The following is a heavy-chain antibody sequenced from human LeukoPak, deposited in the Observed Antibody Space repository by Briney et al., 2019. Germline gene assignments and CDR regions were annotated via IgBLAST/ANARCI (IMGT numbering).Heavy chain of an antibody. V-gene: IGHV3-7*01. Sequence: PGRSLRLSCAASGFTFSSYAMHWVRQAPGKGLEWVANIKQDGNEKYYVDSVKGRFTISRDNAKNSLYLQMNSLRAEDTAVYYCARDRNYGCSGGSCYGVLDYWGQGTLVTASS. CDR2: IKQDGNEK. D-gene: IGHD2-15*01. J-gene: IGHJ4*02. CDR3: ARDRNYGCSGGSCYGVLDY. CDR1: GFTFSSYA.